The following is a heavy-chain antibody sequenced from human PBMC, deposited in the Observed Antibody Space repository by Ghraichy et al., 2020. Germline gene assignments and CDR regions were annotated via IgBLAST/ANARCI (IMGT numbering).Heavy chain of an antibody. Sequence: GGSLRLSCAASGFTFSGYWMHWVRQAPGMGLVWVSRINHDGSSTNYADSVKGRFTISRDIANNTLYLQMNSLRAEDTAMYYCARDRGGPGYWGQGTLVTVSS. CDR3: ARDRGGPGY. J-gene: IGHJ4*02. CDR1: GFTFSGYW. CDR2: INHDGSST. V-gene: IGHV3-74*01.